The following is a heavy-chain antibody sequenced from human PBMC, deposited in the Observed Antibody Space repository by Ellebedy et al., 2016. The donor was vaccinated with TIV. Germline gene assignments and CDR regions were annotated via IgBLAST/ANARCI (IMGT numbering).Heavy chain of an antibody. D-gene: IGHD5-12*01. Sequence: GESLKISCAASGFTFSSYGMHWVRQAPGKGLEWVAVLWYDGSNKYYADSVKGRFTLSSDNSKNTLHLQMNSLRAEDTAVYYCARESLRSYFDLWGRGTLVTVSS. J-gene: IGHJ2*01. CDR3: ARESLRSYFDL. CDR1: GFTFSSYG. V-gene: IGHV3-33*01. CDR2: LWYDGSNK.